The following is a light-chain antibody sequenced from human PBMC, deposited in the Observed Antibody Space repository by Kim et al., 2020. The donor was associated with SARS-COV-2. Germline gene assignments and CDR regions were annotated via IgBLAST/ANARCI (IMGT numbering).Light chain of an antibody. CDR1: QSVLYSSNNKNY. V-gene: IGKV4-1*01. Sequence: ATINCKSSQSVLYSSNNKNYLAWYQQKPGQPPRLLVSWASTRESGVPDRFSGSGSGTDFTLTISSLQAEDVAVYYCQHYYSTPRTFGQGTKVDIK. J-gene: IGKJ1*01. CDR3: QHYYSTPRT. CDR2: WAS.